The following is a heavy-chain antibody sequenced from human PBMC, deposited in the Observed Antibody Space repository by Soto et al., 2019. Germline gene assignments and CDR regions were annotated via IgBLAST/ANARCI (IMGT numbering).Heavy chain of an antibody. CDR1: GDTFNFYT. CDR2: ISPMLGRS. Sequence: QVQLVQSGAEVKKPGSPVRVSCTASGDTFNFYTISWVRQVPGQGPEWMGRISPMLGRSNYAQKFQGRVTVMADKSTRTVHMNLSGLTYEDTGVYYCATNYGSGSTHFDYWGQGTLVTVSS. J-gene: IGHJ4*02. V-gene: IGHV1-69*02. CDR3: ATNYGSGSTHFDY. D-gene: IGHD3-10*01.